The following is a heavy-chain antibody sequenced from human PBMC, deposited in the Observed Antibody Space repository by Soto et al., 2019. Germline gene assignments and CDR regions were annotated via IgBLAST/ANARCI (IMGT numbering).Heavy chain of an antibody. V-gene: IGHV4-59*01. J-gene: IGHJ6*02. CDR3: ARDVTRTQSCTNGVCYYHYYDMDV. CDR2: IYYSGST. Sequence: LSLTCTVSGGSISSYYWSWIRQPPGKGLEWIGYIYYSGSTNYNPSLKSRVTISVDTSKNQFSLKLSPVTAADTAVYYCARDVTRTQSCTNGVCYYHYYDMDVWGQGTMVTVSS. CDR1: GGSISSYY. D-gene: IGHD2-8*01.